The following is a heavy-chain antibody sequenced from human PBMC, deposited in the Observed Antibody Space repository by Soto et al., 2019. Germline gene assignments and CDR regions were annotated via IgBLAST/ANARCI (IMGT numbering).Heavy chain of an antibody. CDR2: IIPIFGTA. D-gene: IGHD3-22*01. CDR1: GGTFSSYA. V-gene: IGHV1-69*13. CDR3: ARDPTPVKYYYDSSGYYP. Sequence: EASVKVSCKASGGTFSSYAISWVRQAPGQGLEWMGGIIPIFGTANYAQKFQGRVTITADESTSTAYMELSSLRSEDTAVYYCARDPTPVKYYYDSSGYYPWGQGTLVTVSS. J-gene: IGHJ4*02.